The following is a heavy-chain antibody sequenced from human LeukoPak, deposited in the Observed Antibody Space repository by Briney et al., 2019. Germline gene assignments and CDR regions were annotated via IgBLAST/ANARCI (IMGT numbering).Heavy chain of an antibody. J-gene: IGHJ4*02. V-gene: IGHV4-34*01. D-gene: IGHD4-23*01. CDR1: GGSFSGYY. CDR3: ARMSTVVTRGVFDY. Sequence: PSEALSLTCAVYGGSFSGYYWSWIRQPPGKGLEWIGEINHSGSTNYNPSLKSRVTISVDTSKNQFSLKLSSVTAADTAVYYCARMSTVVTRGVFDYWGQGTLVTVSS. CDR2: INHSGST.